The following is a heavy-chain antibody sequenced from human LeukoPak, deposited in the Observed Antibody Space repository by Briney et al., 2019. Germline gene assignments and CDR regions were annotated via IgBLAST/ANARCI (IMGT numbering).Heavy chain of an antibody. CDR1: GFTFSDYY. CDR3: TRGYSYGYTHWHFDY. Sequence: GGSLRLSCAASGFTFSDYYMSWIRQAPGKGLEWVSYISSSGSTIYYADSVKGRFTISRDNAKNSLYLQMNSLRAEDTAVYYCTRGYSYGYTHWHFDYWGQGTLVTVSS. J-gene: IGHJ4*02. V-gene: IGHV3-11*01. D-gene: IGHD5-18*01. CDR2: ISSSGSTI.